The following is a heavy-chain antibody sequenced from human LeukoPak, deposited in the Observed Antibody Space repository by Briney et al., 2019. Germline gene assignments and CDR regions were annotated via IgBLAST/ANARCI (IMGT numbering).Heavy chain of an antibody. V-gene: IGHV3-30*18. D-gene: IGHD1-20*01. Sequence: GRSLRLSCAASGFTFTSYDMHWVRHAPGKGLEWVAVISYDGSRTYYVDSVKGRFTISRDNSKNTLYLQMSSLRAEDTAMYYCAKDLTGKTWAAAAWGQGTLVTVSS. CDR3: AKDLTGKTWAAAA. J-gene: IGHJ5*02. CDR1: GFTFTSYD. CDR2: ISYDGSRT.